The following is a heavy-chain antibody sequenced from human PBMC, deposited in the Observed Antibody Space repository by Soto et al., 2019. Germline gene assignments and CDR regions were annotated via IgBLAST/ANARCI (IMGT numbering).Heavy chain of an antibody. J-gene: IGHJ4*02. Sequence: LCLTCALYGGSFDGYYWSWIRQSPGKGLDWIGEIHHSGRTKYNPSLKSRVSLSVDTSTKHFSLKLTSVTASDRGVYYCARGVDFWSGYLFWGQGTPVTVSS. CDR2: IHHSGRT. D-gene: IGHD3-3*01. CDR3: ARGVDFWSGYLF. CDR1: GGSFDGYY. V-gene: IGHV4-34*01.